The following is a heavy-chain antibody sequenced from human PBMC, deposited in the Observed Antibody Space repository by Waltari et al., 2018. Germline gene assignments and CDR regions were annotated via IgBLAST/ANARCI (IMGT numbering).Heavy chain of an antibody. D-gene: IGHD4-17*01. V-gene: IGHV3-23*04. J-gene: IGHJ4*02. Sequence: EVQLVESGGGLVQPGGSLRLSCAASGFTFSIYAMIWFRHAPGKGLEWVSAISGSGGSTYYADSVKGRFTISRDNSKNTLYLQMNSLRAEDTAVYYCAKAPTVVPPGAFDYWGQGTLVTVSS. CDR1: GFTFSIYA. CDR2: ISGSGGST. CDR3: AKAPTVVPPGAFDY.